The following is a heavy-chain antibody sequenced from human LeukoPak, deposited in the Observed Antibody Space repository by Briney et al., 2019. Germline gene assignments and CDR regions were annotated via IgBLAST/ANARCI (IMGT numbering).Heavy chain of an antibody. CDR3: ARGTFGDYYDSSGYYYDNWFDP. D-gene: IGHD3-22*01. V-gene: IGHV4-31*03. CDR2: IYYSGST. J-gene: IGHJ5*02. Sequence: SETLSLTCTVSGGSISSGGYYWSWIRQHPGKGLEWIGYIYYSGSTYYNPSLKSRVTISVDTSKNQFSLKLSSVTAADTAVYYCARGTFGDYYDSSGYYYDNWFDPWGQGTLVTVSS. CDR1: GGSISSGGYY.